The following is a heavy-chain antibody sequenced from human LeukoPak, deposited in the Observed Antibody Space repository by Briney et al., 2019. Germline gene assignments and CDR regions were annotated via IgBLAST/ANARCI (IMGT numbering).Heavy chain of an antibody. D-gene: IGHD3-22*01. J-gene: IGHJ6*02. CDR1: GGSISSSSYY. Sequence: SETLSLTCTVSGGSISSSSYYWGWIRQPPGKGLGWIGSIYYSGSTYYNPSLKSRVTISVDTSKNQFSLKLSSVTAADTAVYYCASNHYYDSSGYYYYYYGMDVWGQGPTVTVSS. CDR3: ASNHYYDSSGYYYYYYGMDV. V-gene: IGHV4-39*01. CDR2: IYYSGST.